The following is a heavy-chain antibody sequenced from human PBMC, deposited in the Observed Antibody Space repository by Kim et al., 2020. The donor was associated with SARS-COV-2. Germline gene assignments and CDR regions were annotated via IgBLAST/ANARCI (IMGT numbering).Heavy chain of an antibody. J-gene: IGHJ5*02. V-gene: IGHV4-39*01. CDR3: ARHRVTYYYGSGSPNWFDP. CDR2: IYYSGST. CDR1: GGSISSSSYY. D-gene: IGHD3-10*01. Sequence: SETLSLTCTVSGGSISSSSYYWGWIRQPPGKGLEWIGSIYYSGSTYYNPSLKSRVTISVDTSKNQFSLKLSSVTAADTAVYYCARHRVTYYYGSGSPNWFDPWGQGTLFTVSS.